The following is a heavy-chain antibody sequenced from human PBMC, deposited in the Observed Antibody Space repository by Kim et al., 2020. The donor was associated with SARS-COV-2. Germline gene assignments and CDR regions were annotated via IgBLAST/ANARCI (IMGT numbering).Heavy chain of an antibody. J-gene: IGHJ5*02. V-gene: IGHV4-39*01. CDR1: GGSISSSSYY. CDR3: ARHLFTIDYYDILTGYTLGDNWFDP. D-gene: IGHD3-9*01. CDR2: IYYSGST. Sequence: SETLSLTCTVSGGSISSSSYYWGWIRQPPGKGLEWIGSIYYSGSTYYNPSLKSRVTISVDTSKNQFSLKLSSVTAADTAVYYCARHLFTIDYYDILTGYTLGDNWFDPWGQGTLVTVSS.